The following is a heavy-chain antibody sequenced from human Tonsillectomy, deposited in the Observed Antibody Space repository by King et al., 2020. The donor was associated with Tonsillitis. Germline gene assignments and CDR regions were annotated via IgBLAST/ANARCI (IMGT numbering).Heavy chain of an antibody. CDR2: IYDSGST. V-gene: IGHV4-30-2*06. D-gene: IGHD3-22*01. CDR3: ARDGGGYFSGPFDM. J-gene: IGHJ3*02. CDR1: GGSISSGGHS. Sequence: QLQESGPGLVKPSQTLSLTCAVSGGSISSGGHSWSWIRQSPGKGLEWIGYIYDSGSTYYNPSLKSRVTISSDRSKNQFSLKLSSVTAADTAVYYCARDGGGYFSGPFDMWGQGTMVTVSS.